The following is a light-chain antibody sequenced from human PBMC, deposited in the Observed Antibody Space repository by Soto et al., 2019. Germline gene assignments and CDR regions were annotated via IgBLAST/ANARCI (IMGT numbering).Light chain of an antibody. CDR3: QHYQSGHPIT. Sequence: IRLTQSADALSLSPGERATLSCRAAQSVGTRLAWYQHKTGQAPRLLISGASSRATGIPDRFTGSGSETSFTLTISRLEPEDFALYYCQHYQSGHPITFGQGTRLEI. J-gene: IGKJ5*01. CDR2: GAS. CDR1: QSVGTR. V-gene: IGKV3-20*01.